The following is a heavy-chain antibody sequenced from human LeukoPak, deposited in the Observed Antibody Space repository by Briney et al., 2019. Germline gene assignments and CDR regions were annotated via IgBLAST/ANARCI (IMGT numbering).Heavy chain of an antibody. CDR1: GFAFSTSW. V-gene: IGHV3-7*01. J-gene: IGHJ4*02. Sequence: GGSLRLSCAASGFAFSTSWMSRIRQTPGKGLEWVGDIKQDGSEKYYVDSVKGRFTISRDSAENSLYLRMNSLRVDDTAVYYCAREVEKGALDYWGQGILVTVSS. D-gene: IGHD1-26*01. CDR3: AREVEKGALDY. CDR2: IKQDGSEK.